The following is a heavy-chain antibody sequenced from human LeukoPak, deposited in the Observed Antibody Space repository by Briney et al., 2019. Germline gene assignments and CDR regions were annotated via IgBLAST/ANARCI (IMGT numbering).Heavy chain of an antibody. CDR1: GGSISSYY. CDR3: ARASRNDAFDI. D-gene: IGHD1-1*01. V-gene: IGHV4-59*01. J-gene: IGHJ3*02. Sequence: PSETLSLTCTASGGSISSYYWSWIRQPPGKGLEWIGYIYYSGSTNYNPSLKSRVTISVDTSKNQFSLKLSSVTAADTAVYYCARASRNDAFDIWGQGTMVTVSS. CDR2: IYYSGST.